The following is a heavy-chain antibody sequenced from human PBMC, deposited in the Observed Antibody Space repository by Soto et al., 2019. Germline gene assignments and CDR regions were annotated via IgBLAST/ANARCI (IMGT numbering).Heavy chain of an antibody. V-gene: IGHV4-59*02. Sequence: PSETLSLTCTVSGDSVTNYFWSWMRQPPGKGLEWIGHMYHGGRTNYSPSLKSRVTMSLDSSKNQFSLKLSSVTAADTAVYYCARDHSITMVRGVMVPDWFDPWGQGTLVTVSS. CDR2: MYHGGRT. J-gene: IGHJ5*02. CDR3: ARDHSITMVRGVMVPDWFDP. CDR1: GDSVTNYF. D-gene: IGHD3-10*01.